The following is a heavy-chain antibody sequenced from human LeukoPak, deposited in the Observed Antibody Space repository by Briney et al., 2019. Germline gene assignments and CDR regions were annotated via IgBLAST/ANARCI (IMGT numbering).Heavy chain of an antibody. Sequence: ASVKVSCKASGGTFSSYAISWVRQAPGQGLEWMGGIIPIFGTANYAQKFQGRVTITTDESTSTAYMELSSLRSEDTAVYYCARAKKWLKSDAFDIWGQGTMVTVSS. D-gene: IGHD3-22*01. J-gene: IGHJ3*02. CDR2: IIPIFGTA. CDR1: GGTFSSYA. CDR3: ARAKKWLKSDAFDI. V-gene: IGHV1-69*05.